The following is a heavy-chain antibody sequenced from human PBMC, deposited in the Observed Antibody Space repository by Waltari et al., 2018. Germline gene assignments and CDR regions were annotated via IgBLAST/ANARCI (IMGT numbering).Heavy chain of an antibody. CDR3: ARKSRAAGTDYYYGMDV. J-gene: IGHJ6*02. Sequence: QVQLVQSGAAVKKPGSSVKVSCQASGGTFSSSAISWVRPAPGQGLEWMGGIIPIFGTANYAQKFQGRVTITTDESTSTAYMELSSLRSEDTAVYYCARKSRAAGTDYYYGMDVWGQGTTVTVSS. CDR2: IIPIFGTA. D-gene: IGHD6-13*01. V-gene: IGHV1-69*05. CDR1: GGTFSSSA.